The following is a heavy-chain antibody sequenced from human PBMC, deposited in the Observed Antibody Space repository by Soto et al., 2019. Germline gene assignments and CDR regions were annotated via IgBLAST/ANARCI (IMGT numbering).Heavy chain of an antibody. CDR1: GYTFNSHA. V-gene: IGHV1-3*01. CDR2: INAGNGNT. Sequence: ASVKVSCKASGYTFNSHAIHWMRQAPGQRLEWMGWINAGNGNTYYSEKFKGRVSLTRDTAATTVYMELTSLTSEDTGVYYCARDQSGIGWYVDWFDPWGQGTLVTVSS. J-gene: IGHJ5*02. D-gene: IGHD6-19*01. CDR3: ARDQSGIGWYVDWFDP.